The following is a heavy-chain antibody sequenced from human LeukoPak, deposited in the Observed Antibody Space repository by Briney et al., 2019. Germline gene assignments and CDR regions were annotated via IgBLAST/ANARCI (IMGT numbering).Heavy chain of an antibody. CDR1: GFTSSDYW. CDR3: VRNMVRGVVYFDS. J-gene: IGHJ4*02. Sequence: GGSLRLSCAASGFTSSDYWMHWVRQTPGKGLVWVSRISYDGGGTNYADSVKGRFTISRDNAKNTLYLQMNSLRVEDTAVYYCVRNMVRGVVYFDSWGQGALVTVSS. V-gene: IGHV3-74*01. D-gene: IGHD3-10*01. CDR2: ISYDGGGT.